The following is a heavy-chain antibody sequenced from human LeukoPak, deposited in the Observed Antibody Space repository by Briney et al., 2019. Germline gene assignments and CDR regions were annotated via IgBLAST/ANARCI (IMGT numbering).Heavy chain of an antibody. V-gene: IGHV4-59*08. Sequence: SETLSLTCTVSGGSISSYYWSWIRQPPGKGLEWIGYIYYSGSTNYNPSPKSRVTISVDTSKNQFSLKLSSVTAADTAVYYCARLSSSYYDILTGYYGYYYYYGMDVWGQGTTVTVSS. CDR2: IYYSGST. J-gene: IGHJ6*02. D-gene: IGHD3-9*01. CDR3: ARLSSSYYDILTGYYGYYYYYGMDV. CDR1: GGSISSYY.